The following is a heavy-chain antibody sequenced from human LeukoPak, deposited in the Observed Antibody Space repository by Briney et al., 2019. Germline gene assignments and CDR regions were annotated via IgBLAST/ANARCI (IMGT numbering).Heavy chain of an antibody. J-gene: IGHJ4*02. CDR2: IYSGGST. CDR1: GFTVSSNY. CDR3: ARERIGRYYYDSSGQFDY. Sequence: GGSPRLSCAAPGFTVSSNYMSWVRQAPGKGPEWVSVIYSGGSTYYADSVKGRFTISRDNSKNTLYLQMNSLRAEDTAVYYCARERIGRYYYDSSGQFDYWGQGTLVTVSS. V-gene: IGHV3-66*01. D-gene: IGHD3-22*01.